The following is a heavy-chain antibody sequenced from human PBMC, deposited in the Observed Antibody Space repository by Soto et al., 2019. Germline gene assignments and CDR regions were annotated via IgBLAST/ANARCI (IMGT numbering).Heavy chain of an antibody. Sequence: EVQLLESGGGLVQPGGSLRLSCAASGFTFSSYAMSWVRQAPGKGLEWVSGISGSGGSTYYADSVKGRFTISRDKSKNTLYLKMDSLRAEDTAVYYCAKATETTSCFDYWGQGTLVTVSS. CDR1: GFTFSSYA. V-gene: IGHV3-23*01. CDR3: AKATETTSCFDY. CDR2: ISGSGGST. J-gene: IGHJ4*02. D-gene: IGHD1-1*01.